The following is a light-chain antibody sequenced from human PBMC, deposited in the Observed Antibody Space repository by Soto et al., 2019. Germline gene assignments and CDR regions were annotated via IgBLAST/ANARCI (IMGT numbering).Light chain of an antibody. J-gene: IGLJ3*02. Sequence: QAVVTQTPSASGTPGQRVTLYCSGRSSNIGSNAVNWYRQFPGRAPKVLIYNNNERPSGVPDRFSASKSGTSGSLAISGLQSEDEADYYCATWDEGLNGWVFGGGTKRTVL. CDR1: SSNIGSNA. V-gene: IGLV1-44*01. CDR3: ATWDEGLNGWV. CDR2: NNN.